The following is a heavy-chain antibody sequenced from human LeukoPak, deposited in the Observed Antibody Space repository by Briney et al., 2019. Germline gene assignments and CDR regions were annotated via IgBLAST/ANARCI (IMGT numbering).Heavy chain of an antibody. V-gene: IGHV4-4*07. Sequence: SETLSLTCTVSGASISRYHWTWTRQSAGKGLEWIGRINSNGTTNYNPSLKSRVTMSVDTSKNEFSLKLISVTAADTAVYYCARVSGTRIFGVVTHAFDIWDQGTMVTVSP. D-gene: IGHD3-3*01. J-gene: IGHJ3*02. CDR1: GASISRYH. CDR3: ARVSGTRIFGVVTHAFDI. CDR2: INSNGTT.